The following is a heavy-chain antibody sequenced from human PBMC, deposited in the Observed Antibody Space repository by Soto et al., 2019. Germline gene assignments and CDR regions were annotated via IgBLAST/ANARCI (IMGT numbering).Heavy chain of an antibody. D-gene: IGHD1-26*01. Sequence: SETLSLTCTVSGGSMSSGGYYWSWIRQHPGKGLEWIGYIYYSGSTYYNPSLKSRVTISVDTSKNQFSLKLSSVTAADTAVYYCARETAVVGATAYYYYYGMDVWGQGTTVTAP. CDR1: GGSMSSGGYY. V-gene: IGHV4-31*03. CDR2: IYYSGST. CDR3: ARETAVVGATAYYYYYGMDV. J-gene: IGHJ6*02.